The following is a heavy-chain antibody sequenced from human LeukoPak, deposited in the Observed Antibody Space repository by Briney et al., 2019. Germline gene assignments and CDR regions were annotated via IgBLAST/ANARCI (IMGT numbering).Heavy chain of an antibody. J-gene: IGHJ4*02. CDR1: GFSFSNYW. CDR2: IKEDGSAR. D-gene: IGHD5-24*01. V-gene: IGHV3-7*03. CDR3: ARDPRDDHNSLDY. Sequence: GGSLRLSCAASGFSFSNYWMSWVRQSPEKGLEWVANIKEDGSARYYVESVKGRSTISRDNAKNSLYLQMGSLRADDTAMYYCARDPRDDHNSLDYWGQGTQVTVSS.